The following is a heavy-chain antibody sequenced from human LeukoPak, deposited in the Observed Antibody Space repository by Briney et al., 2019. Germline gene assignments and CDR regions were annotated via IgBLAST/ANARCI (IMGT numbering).Heavy chain of an antibody. CDR2: IKQDGSEK. V-gene: IGHV3-7*01. CDR1: GFTFSSYW. D-gene: IGHD3-22*01. Sequence: GGSLRLSCAASGFTFSSYWMTWVRHAPGKGLEWVANIKQDGSEKYYVDSVKGRFTISRDNAKNSLYLQMNSLRAEDTAVYYCAKIDDTSGYWDAFDIWGQGTMVTVSS. J-gene: IGHJ3*02. CDR3: AKIDDTSGYWDAFDI.